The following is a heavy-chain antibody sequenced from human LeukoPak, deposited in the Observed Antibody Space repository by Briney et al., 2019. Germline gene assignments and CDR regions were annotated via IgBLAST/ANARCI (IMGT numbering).Heavy chain of an antibody. V-gene: IGHV4-34*01. CDR3: ARVTGTGTSRGMDV. CDR2: INHSGST. CDR1: GGSFSGYY. Sequence: SETLSLTCAVYGGSFSGYYWSWIRQPPGKGLEWIGEINHSGSTNYNPSLKSRVTISVDTSKNQFSLKLSSVTAADTAVYYCARVTGTGTSRGMDVWGQGTTVTVSS. D-gene: IGHD1-7*01. J-gene: IGHJ6*02.